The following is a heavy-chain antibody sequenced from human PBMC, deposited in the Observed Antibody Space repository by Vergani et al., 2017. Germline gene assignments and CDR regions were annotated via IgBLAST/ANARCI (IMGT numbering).Heavy chain of an antibody. CDR3: ARGHDSSGYSYDY. J-gene: IGHJ4*02. CDR1: GSSISSGGYS. CDR2: IYHSGST. D-gene: IGHD3-22*01. Sequence: QLPLQESGSGLVKPSQTLSLTCAVSGSSISSGGYSWSWIRQPPGKGLDWIGYIYHSGSTYYNPSLKSRVTISVDRSKNKFPLKLSSVTAADTAVYYCARGHDSSGYSYDYWGQGTLVTVSS. V-gene: IGHV4-30-2*01.